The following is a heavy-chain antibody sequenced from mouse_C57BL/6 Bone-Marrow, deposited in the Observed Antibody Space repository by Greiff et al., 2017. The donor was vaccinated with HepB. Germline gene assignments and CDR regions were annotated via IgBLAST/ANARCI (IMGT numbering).Heavy chain of an antibody. Sequence: QVQLQQPGAELVRPGTSVKLSCKASGYTFPSYWMHWVKQRPGQGLEWIGVIDPSDSYTNYNQKFKGKATLTVDTTTSTAYMQLSILTSEDSAVYYCARETGTWYFDYWGQGTTLTVSS. CDR1: GYTFPSYW. V-gene: IGHV1-59*01. D-gene: IGHD4-1*01. CDR3: ARETGTWYFDY. CDR2: IDPSDSYT. J-gene: IGHJ2*01.